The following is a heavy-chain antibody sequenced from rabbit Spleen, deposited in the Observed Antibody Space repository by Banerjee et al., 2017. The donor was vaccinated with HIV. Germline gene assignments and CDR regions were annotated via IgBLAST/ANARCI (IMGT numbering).Heavy chain of an antibody. CDR3: ARSGDANSNSGLKL. D-gene: IGHD6-1*01. V-gene: IGHV1S45*01. J-gene: IGHJ3*01. Sequence: QEHLVESGGGLVQPGGSLTLSCKASRFDFNSGGVSWVRQAPGKGLEWIGCIDSVIGKTYYANWAKGRFTGSKTSSTTVTLQMTSLTAADTATYFCARSGDANSNSGLKLWGQGTLVTVS. CDR2: IDSVIGKT. CDR1: RFDFNSGG.